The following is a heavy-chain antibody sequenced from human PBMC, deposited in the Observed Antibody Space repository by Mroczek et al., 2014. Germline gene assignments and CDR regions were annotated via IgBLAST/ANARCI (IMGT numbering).Heavy chain of an antibody. CDR3: ATDSGYSGYEHSYY. V-gene: IGHV3-48*01. D-gene: IGHD5-12*01. CDR1: GFTFSSYS. J-gene: IGHJ4*02. Sequence: VQLVESGGGLVQPGGSLRLSCAASGFTFSSYSMNWVRQAPGKGLEWVSYISSSSSTIYYADSVKGRFTISRDNAKNSLYLQMNSLRAEDTAVYYCATDSGYSGYEHSYYWGQGTLVHRLL. CDR2: ISSSSSTI.